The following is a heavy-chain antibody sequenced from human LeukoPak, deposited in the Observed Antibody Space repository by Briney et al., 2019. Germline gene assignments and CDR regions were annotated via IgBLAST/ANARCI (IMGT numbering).Heavy chain of an antibody. V-gene: IGHV3-23*01. CDR3: AKDSWEYWSSTSCYKGSLD. CDR1: GFTFSSSA. Sequence: PGGSLRLSCAASGFTFSSSAMSSVRQAAGKGLEWVSAISGSGGSTYYADSVKGRFTISRDNSKNTLYLQMNSLRAEDTAVYYCAKDSWEYWSSTSCYKGSLDWGQGTLVTVSS. J-gene: IGHJ4*02. D-gene: IGHD2-2*02. CDR2: ISGSGGST.